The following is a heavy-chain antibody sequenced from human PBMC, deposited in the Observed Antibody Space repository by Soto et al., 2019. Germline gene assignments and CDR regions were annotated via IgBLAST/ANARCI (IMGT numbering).Heavy chain of an antibody. Sequence: GGSLRLSCAAAGFTFSSYWMHWVRQAPGKGLVWVSRINSDGSSTSYADSVKGRFTISRDNAKNTLYLRMNSLRAEDTAVYSCVRTSLAVAAATREDYWGQGTLVTVSS. V-gene: IGHV3-74*01. D-gene: IGHD2-15*01. CDR2: INSDGSST. J-gene: IGHJ4*02. CDR1: GFTFSSYW. CDR3: VRTSLAVAAATREDY.